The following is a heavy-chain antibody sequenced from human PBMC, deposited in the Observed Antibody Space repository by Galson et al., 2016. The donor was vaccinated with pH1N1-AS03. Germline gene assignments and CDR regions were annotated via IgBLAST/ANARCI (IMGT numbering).Heavy chain of an antibody. Sequence: SLRLSCAASGFNFSASAMHWVRQTSGKGLEWIGRIRAKAYNYATEYAAPVRGRFTISKDDSKNTACLQMNSLKIEDTAVDYCTRHPRRAAGGLGGFDPWGQGTLVTVAS. J-gene: IGHJ5*02. CDR1: GFNFSASA. CDR2: IRAKAYNYAT. D-gene: IGHD6-13*01. CDR3: TRHPRRAAGGLGGFDP. V-gene: IGHV3-73*01.